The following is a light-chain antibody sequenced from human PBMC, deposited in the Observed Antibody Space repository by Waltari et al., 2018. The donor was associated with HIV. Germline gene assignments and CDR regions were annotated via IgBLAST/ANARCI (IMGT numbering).Light chain of an antibody. V-gene: IGLV2-8*01. CDR1: GSDLATYNF. Sequence: QSALSQPPSPSRSPGQSVPIPCTGPGSDLATYNFVSWYQQHPGKAPKLLIDEVNKRPSGVPDRFSGAKSGSVASLTVSGLQDDDEADYYCSSYAGRDSRVVFGGGTKLTVL. CDR3: SSYAGRDSRVV. J-gene: IGLJ2*01. CDR2: EVN.